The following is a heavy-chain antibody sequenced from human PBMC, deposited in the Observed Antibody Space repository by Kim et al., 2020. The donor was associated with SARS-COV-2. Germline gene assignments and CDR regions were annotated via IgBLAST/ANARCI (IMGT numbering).Heavy chain of an antibody. Sequence: GESLKISCKGSGYSFTSYWISWVRQMPGKGLEWMGRIDPSDSYTNYSPSFQGHVTISADKSIGTAYPQWSSLKASDTAMYYCARLWFGELSAFGYYGMDVWGQGTTVTVSS. J-gene: IGHJ6*02. CDR3: ARLWFGELSAFGYYGMDV. D-gene: IGHD3-10*01. CDR1: GYSFTSYW. V-gene: IGHV5-10-1*01. CDR2: IDPSDSYT.